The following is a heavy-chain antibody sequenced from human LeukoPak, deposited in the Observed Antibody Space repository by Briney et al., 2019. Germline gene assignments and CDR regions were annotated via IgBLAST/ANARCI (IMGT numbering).Heavy chain of an antibody. Sequence: GGSLRLSCAASGFTFSSYSMNWVRQAPGKGLEWVSSISSTSSYIYYADSVKGRFTISRENSKNTLYLQMNSLRAEDTAIYYCAREVGWFDSWGQGTLVTVSS. J-gene: IGHJ5*01. CDR3: AREVGWFDS. D-gene: IGHD1-26*01. CDR2: ISSTSSYI. CDR1: GFTFSSYS. V-gene: IGHV3-21*04.